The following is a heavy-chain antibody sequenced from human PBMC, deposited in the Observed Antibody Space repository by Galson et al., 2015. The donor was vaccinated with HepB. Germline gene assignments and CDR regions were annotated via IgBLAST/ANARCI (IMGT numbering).Heavy chain of an antibody. CDR1: GFTFSSYA. CDR2: ISYDGSNK. CDR3: ARSSHDYLNYYYYYGMDV. J-gene: IGHJ6*02. D-gene: IGHD4-11*01. V-gene: IGHV3-30-3*01. Sequence: SLRLSCAASGFTFSSYAMHWVRQAPGKGLEWVAVISYDGSNKYYADSVKGRFTISRDNSKNTLYLQMNSLRAEDTAVYYCARSSHDYLNYYYYYGMDVWGQETTVTVSS.